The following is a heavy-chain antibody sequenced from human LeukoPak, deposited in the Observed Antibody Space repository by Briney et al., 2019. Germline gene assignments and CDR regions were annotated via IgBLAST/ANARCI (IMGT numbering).Heavy chain of an antibody. CDR2: INPDSGVT. D-gene: IGHD2-15*01. V-gene: IGHV1-2*02. Sequence: GASVKVSCKASGYTFTDYYMHWVRQAPGQGLEWKGWINPDSGVTNYPQKFQGRVTMTRDTSSSTAYMELIRLRSDDTAVYYCARDGTFDIWGQGTMVTVSS. J-gene: IGHJ3*02. CDR3: ARDGTFDI. CDR1: GYTFTDYY.